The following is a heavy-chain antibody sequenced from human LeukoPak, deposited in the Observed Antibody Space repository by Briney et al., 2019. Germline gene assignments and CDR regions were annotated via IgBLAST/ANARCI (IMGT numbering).Heavy chain of an antibody. V-gene: IGHV3-66*02. J-gene: IGHJ3*02. CDR3: ARDRVGATRYDAFDI. D-gene: IGHD1-26*01. CDR2: IYSGGST. CDR1: GFTFSSNY. Sequence: PGGSLRLSCAASGFTFSSNYMSWVRQAPGKGLEGVSVIYSGGSTYYADSVKGRFTISRDNSKNTLYLQMNSLRAEDTAVYYCARDRVGATRYDAFDIWGQGTMVTASS.